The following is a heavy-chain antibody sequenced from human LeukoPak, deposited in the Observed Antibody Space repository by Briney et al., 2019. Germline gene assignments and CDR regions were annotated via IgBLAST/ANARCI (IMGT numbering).Heavy chain of an antibody. V-gene: IGHV4-59*11. J-gene: IGHJ4*02. CDR3: ARGGASSRYFGY. CDR1: GGSISGHY. Sequence: SETLSLTCTVSGGSISGHYWSWIRQPPGKGLEWIGFVSYSGNTNYNPSLNGRVTISLDTSKSQFSLSLNSVTAADTAVHFCARGGASSRYFGYWGQGTLVTVSS. CDR2: VSYSGNT. D-gene: IGHD1-26*01.